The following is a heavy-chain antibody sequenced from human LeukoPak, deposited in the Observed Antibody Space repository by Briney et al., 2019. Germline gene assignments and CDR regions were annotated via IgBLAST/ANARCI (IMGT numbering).Heavy chain of an antibody. CDR2: IYSGGST. D-gene: IGHD1-7*01. CDR3: ARDGMELRAYYYYYYMDV. Sequence: LGGSLRLSCAASGFTVSSNYMSWVRQAPGKGLEWVSVIYSGGSTHYADSVKGRFTISRDNSKNTLYLQMNSLRAEDTAVYYCARDGMELRAYYYYYYMDVWGKGTTVTVSS. J-gene: IGHJ6*03. CDR1: GFTVSSNY. V-gene: IGHV3-66*02.